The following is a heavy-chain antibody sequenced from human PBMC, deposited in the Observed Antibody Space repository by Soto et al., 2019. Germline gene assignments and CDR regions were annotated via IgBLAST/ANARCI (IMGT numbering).Heavy chain of an antibody. D-gene: IGHD2-15*01. CDR2: INAGNGNT. V-gene: IGHV1-3*01. CDR3: ATDPQDCSGGSRSYSFEC. CDR1: GYTFTSYA. J-gene: IGHJ4*02. Sequence: ASVKVSCKASGYTFTSYAMHWVRQAPGQRLEWMRWINAGNGNTKYSQKFQGRVTITRDTSASTAYMELSSLRSEDTAVYYCATDPQDCSGGSRSYSFECWGKGTLVTVPS.